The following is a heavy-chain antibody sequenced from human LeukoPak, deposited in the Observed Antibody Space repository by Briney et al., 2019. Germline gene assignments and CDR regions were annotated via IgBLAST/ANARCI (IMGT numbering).Heavy chain of an antibody. D-gene: IGHD5-12*01. Sequence: PSGTLSLTCAVYGGSFSGYYWSWIRQPPGKGLEWIGEINHSGSTNYNPSLKSRVTISVDTSKNQFSLKLSSVTAADTAVYYCARGPNIVATIGRPSSGWSNWGQGTLVTVSS. V-gene: IGHV4-34*01. J-gene: IGHJ4*02. CDR1: GGSFSGYY. CDR3: ARGPNIVATIGRPSSGWSN. CDR2: INHSGST.